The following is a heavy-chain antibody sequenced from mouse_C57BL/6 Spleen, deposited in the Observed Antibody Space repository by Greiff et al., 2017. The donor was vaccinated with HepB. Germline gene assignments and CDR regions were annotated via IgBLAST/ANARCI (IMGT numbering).Heavy chain of an antibody. CDR2: ISSGSSTI. D-gene: IGHD1-1*01. Sequence: EVMLVESGGGLVKPGGSLKLSCAASGFTFSDYGMHWVRQAPEKGLEWVAYISSGSSTIYYADTVKGRFTISRDNAKNTLFLQMTSLRSEDTAMYYCARPPGSSYYAMDYWGQGTSVTVSS. J-gene: IGHJ4*01. V-gene: IGHV5-17*01. CDR3: ARPPGSSYYAMDY. CDR1: GFTFSDYG.